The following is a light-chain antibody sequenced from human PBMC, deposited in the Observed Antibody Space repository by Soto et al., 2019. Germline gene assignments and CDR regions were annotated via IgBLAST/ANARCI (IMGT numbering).Light chain of an antibody. J-gene: IGKJ2*01. CDR2: RVS. CDR3: LEGTYWAKT. V-gene: IGKV2-30*02. Sequence: DVVLTQSPLSLPVTLGQPASISCRSSPSFVHSDGNTYLHWSQQRPGQAPRRLIYRVSTRDSGVPDRLSGGGSGTDFTLKISRVEAEDVGVYYCLEGTYWAKTVGQGTKLEIK. CDR1: PSFVHSDGNTY.